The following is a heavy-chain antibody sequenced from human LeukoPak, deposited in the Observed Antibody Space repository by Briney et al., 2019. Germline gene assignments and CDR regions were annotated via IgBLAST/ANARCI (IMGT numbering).Heavy chain of an antibody. CDR2: ISGSGGST. V-gene: IGHV3-23*01. J-gene: IGHJ4*02. Sequence: GGSLRLSCAASGFTFSSYAMSWVRQAPGKGLEWVSAISGSGGSTYYADSVKGRFTISRDNSKNTLYLQMNSLRAEDTAVYYCAKDGNYDYVWGSYRSYYFDYWGQGTLVTVSS. CDR1: GFTFSSYA. CDR3: AKDGNYDYVWGSYRSYYFDY. D-gene: IGHD3-16*02.